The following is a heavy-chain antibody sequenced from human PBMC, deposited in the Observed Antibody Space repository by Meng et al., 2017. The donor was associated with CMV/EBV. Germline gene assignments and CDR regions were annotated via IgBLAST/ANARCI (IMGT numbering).Heavy chain of an antibody. CDR3: ARVDCLSTSCYLLFDP. Sequence: ASVKVSCKASGYTFTDYYMHWVRQAPGQGLEWMGWINPNSGGTNYAQKFQGRVTMTRNTSISTAYMELSRPRSDDTAVYYCARVDCLSTSCYLLFDPWGQGTLVTVSS. CDR1: GYTFTDYY. J-gene: IGHJ5*02. D-gene: IGHD2-2*01. CDR2: INPNSGGT. V-gene: IGHV1-2*02.